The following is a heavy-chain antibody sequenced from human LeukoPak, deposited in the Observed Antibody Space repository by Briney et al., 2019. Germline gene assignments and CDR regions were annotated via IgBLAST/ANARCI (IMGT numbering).Heavy chain of an antibody. D-gene: IGHD3-3*01. CDR2: MRNDGSQI. J-gene: IGHJ3*02. CDR3: AKDIGRRIFGVAYDAFHI. Sequence: SCKTSGYTFSAYYMHWVRQAPGKGLEWVASMRNDGSQIYYAESVKGRFTISRDNSKNTLYVEMNSLRVEDTAMYYCAKDIGRRIFGVAYDAFHIWGQGTMVAVSS. V-gene: IGHV3-30*02. CDR1: GYTFSAYY.